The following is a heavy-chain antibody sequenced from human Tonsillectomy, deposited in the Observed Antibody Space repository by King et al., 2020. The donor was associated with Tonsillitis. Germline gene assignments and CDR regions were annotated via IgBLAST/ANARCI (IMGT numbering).Heavy chain of an antibody. CDR1: GGSISSGGYY. J-gene: IGHJ6*03. D-gene: IGHD3-3*01. CDR3: ARGVGDYDFWSGNPDYYYMDV. V-gene: IGHV4-31*03. Sequence: QLQESGPGLVKPSQTLSLTCTVSGGSISSGGYYWSWIRQHPGKGLEWIGYIYYSGSTYYNPSLKSRVTISVDTSKNQFSLKLSSVTAADTAVYYCARGVGDYDFWSGNPDYYYMDVWGKATTVTVSS. CDR2: IYYSGST.